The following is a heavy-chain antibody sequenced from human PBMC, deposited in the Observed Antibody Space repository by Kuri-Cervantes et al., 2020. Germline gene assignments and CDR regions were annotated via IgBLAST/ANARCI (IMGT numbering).Heavy chain of an antibody. CDR3: ASSVLITASDAFDI. D-gene: IGHD1-20*01. V-gene: IGHV1-46*01. CDR1: GYTFTGYY. Sequence: ASVKVSCKASGYTFTGYYMHWVRQAPGQGLEWMGIINPSGGATDYAQKFQGRVTMTRDTSTSTVYMEVSSLRSEDTAVYYCASSVLITASDAFDIWGQGTLVTVSS. J-gene: IGHJ3*02. CDR2: INPSGGAT.